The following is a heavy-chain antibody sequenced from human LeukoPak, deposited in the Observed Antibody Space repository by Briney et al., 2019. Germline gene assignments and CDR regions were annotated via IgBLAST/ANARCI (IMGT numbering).Heavy chain of an antibody. J-gene: IGHJ4*02. Sequence: SETLSLTCTVSGDSISTYYWSWIRQPPGKGLEWIGYVFHSGSTNYNPSLKSRVTISVDTSKNQFSLILTSVTAADTAVYYCARAGNGYYPFDCWGQGTLVTVSS. D-gene: IGHD3-22*01. V-gene: IGHV4-59*01. CDR1: GDSISTYY. CDR2: VFHSGST. CDR3: ARAGNGYYPFDC.